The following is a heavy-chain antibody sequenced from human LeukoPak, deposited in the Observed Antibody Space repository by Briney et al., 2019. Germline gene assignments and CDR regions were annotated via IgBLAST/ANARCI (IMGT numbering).Heavy chain of an antibody. CDR1: GDSISNYY. J-gene: IGHJ4*02. D-gene: IGHD3-10*01. CDR3: ARIYAGSGSYYLFDY. Sequence: ADTLSLTCTVSGDSISNYYWSWIRQPTGKGLEWIGYIYYSGSNNCNPSVKSRVTISVDTSKNQFSLKRSSVAAADTAVYYCARIYAGSGSYYLFDYWGQGTLVTVSS. CDR2: IYYSGSN. V-gene: IGHV4-59*07.